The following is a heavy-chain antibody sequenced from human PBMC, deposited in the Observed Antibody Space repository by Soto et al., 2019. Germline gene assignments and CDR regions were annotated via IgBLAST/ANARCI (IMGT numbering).Heavy chain of an antibody. V-gene: IGHV4-30-2*01. CDR3: ASEGCGGDCFDY. D-gene: IGHD2-21*01. J-gene: IGHJ4*02. CDR2: IYHSGNT. CDR1: GGSISSSGYS. Sequence: PSETLSLTCAVSGGSISSSGYSWSWIRQPPGKGLEWIGYIYHSGNTYYNPSLKSRVTISVDRSKNQFSLKLSSVTAADTAVYHCASEGCGGDCFDYWGQGALVTVSS.